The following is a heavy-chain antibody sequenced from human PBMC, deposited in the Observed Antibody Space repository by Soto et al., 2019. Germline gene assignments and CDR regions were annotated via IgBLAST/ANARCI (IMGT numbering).Heavy chain of an antibody. CDR2: INPSGGST. D-gene: IGHD5-18*01. J-gene: IGHJ6*02. CDR3: ARGALEDTAMVTSFYYYYYGMDV. V-gene: IGHV1-46*01. CDR1: GYTFTSYY. Sequence: ASVKVSCKASGYTFTSYYMHWVRQAPGQGLEWMGIINPSGGSTSYAQKFQGRVTMTRDTSTSTVYVELSSLRSEDTAVYYCARGALEDTAMVTSFYYYYYGMDVWGQGTTVTVS.